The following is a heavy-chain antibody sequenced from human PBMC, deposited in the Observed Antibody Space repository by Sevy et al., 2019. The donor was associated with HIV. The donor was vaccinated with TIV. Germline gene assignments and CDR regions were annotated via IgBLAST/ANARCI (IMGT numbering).Heavy chain of an antibody. V-gene: IGHV3-48*01. J-gene: IGHJ3*02. Sequence: GGSLRLSCAASGFTFSTYNMHWVRKAPGKGLEWVSYISSTSNTIYYADSVKGRFTISRDNADNSLYLQMKSLRAEDTALYYCARIGMITFGGAARGAFDIWGQGTMVTVSS. CDR1: GFTFSTYN. CDR3: ARIGMITFGGAARGAFDI. CDR2: ISSTSNTI. D-gene: IGHD3-16*01.